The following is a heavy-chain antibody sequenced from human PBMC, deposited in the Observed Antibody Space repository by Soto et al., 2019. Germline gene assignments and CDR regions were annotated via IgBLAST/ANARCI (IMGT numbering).Heavy chain of an antibody. Sequence: ASGKVSCKGSWFNFSNYGIRLVRPAPGKRLEWMGWISAYNGNTKYAQKLQGRVTMTTDTSTSTAYMELRSLRSDDTAVYYCARGVGSGSYYNQYNWFDPWGQGTLVTSPQ. CDR2: ISAYNGNT. CDR1: WFNFSNYG. D-gene: IGHD3-10*01. J-gene: IGHJ5*02. V-gene: IGHV1-18*01. CDR3: ARGVGSGSYYNQYNWFDP.